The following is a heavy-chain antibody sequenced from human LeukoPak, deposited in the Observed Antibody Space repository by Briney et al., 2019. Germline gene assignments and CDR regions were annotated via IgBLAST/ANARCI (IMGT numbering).Heavy chain of an antibody. Sequence: SSETLSLTCAVSGGSISSGGYSWSWIRQPPGKGLEWIGYIYHSGSTYYNPSLKSRVTISVDRSKNQFSLKLSSVTAADTAVYYCARGGKNTVVNVRLYFDYWGQGTLVTVSS. V-gene: IGHV4-30-2*01. D-gene: IGHD4-23*01. CDR2: IYHSGST. CDR1: GGSISSGGYS. CDR3: ARGGKNTVVNVRLYFDY. J-gene: IGHJ4*02.